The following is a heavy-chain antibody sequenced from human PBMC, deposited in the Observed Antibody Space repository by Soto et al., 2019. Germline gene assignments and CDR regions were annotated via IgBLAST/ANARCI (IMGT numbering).Heavy chain of an antibody. J-gene: IGHJ4*02. CDR1: GFTFSSYA. V-gene: IGHV3-23*01. D-gene: IGHD3-10*01. CDR3: AKRNYRSEFDY. CDR2: ISGSGGST. Sequence: GGSLRLSCAASGFTFSSYAMNWVRQAPGKGLEWVSVISGSGGSTYYADSVKGRFTISRDNSKNTLYLQMNSLRAEDTAVYYCAKRNYRSEFDYWGQGTLVTVSS.